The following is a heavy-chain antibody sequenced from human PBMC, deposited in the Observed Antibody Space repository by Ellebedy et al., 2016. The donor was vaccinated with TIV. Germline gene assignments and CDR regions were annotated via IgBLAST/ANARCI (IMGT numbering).Heavy chain of an antibody. D-gene: IGHD5-24*01. CDR1: GFTFSDYH. CDR2: IIVCGST. Sequence: LSLTCAASGFTFSDYHMNWVRQAPGKGLEWVSSIIVCGSTYDADSVKGRFIISRDNAENSVYLQMNSLRVEDTAVYYCVRDSTHGYDDYWGQGTLVTVSS. V-gene: IGHV3-69-1*01. CDR3: VRDSTHGYDDY. J-gene: IGHJ4*02.